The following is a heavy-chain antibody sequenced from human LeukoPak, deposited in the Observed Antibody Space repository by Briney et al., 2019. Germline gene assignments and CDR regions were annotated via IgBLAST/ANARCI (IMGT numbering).Heavy chain of an antibody. V-gene: IGHV3-48*02. CDR3: ARGVSGSYSPFDY. D-gene: IGHD1-26*01. Sequence: GGSLRLSCVASGFSFSNYGMSWVRQAPGKGLEWLSHIYATSTIIYYADSVRGRLTISRDNGENSLYLQMNNLRDEDTAVYYCARGVSGSYSPFDYWGQGTLVTVSS. J-gene: IGHJ4*02. CDR1: GFSFSNYG. CDR2: IYATSTII.